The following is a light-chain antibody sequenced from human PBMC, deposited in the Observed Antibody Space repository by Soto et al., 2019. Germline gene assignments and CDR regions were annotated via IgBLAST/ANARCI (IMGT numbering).Light chain of an antibody. CDR3: PHYKDNWPT. J-gene: IGKJ1*01. Sequence: EIVITQSPATLSASPGESATLSCRASQGDRTNVAWYQHKPGQAPRLLSYGASNRATGFPARFSASGAGTEFTLTISSLQSEVCAFYYCPHYKDNWPTFGHGTK. CDR2: GAS. V-gene: IGKV3-15*01. CDR1: QGDRTN.